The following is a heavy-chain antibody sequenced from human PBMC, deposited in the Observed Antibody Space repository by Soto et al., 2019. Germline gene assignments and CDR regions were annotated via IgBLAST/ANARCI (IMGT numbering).Heavy chain of an antibody. CDR3: ARTTAVPNTLRSRYFFDY. CDR1: GGSVSNKSYY. D-gene: IGHD4-17*01. V-gene: IGHV4-61*01. Sequence: PSETLSLSCSVSGGSVSNKSYYWSWIRQPPGKRLEWIGYVYYSGTTNYNPSLKSRVTISVDLSKNQFSLRLSSVTTADTALYYCARTTAVPNTLRSRYFFDYWGQGTLVTVSS. J-gene: IGHJ4*02. CDR2: VYYSGTT.